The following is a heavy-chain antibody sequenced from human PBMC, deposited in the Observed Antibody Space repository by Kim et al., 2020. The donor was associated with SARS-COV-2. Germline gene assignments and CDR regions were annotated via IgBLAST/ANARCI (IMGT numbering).Heavy chain of an antibody. J-gene: IGHJ4*02. Sequence: KGRFPISRDTSKNTLYLQMNSLRAEDTAVYYCAKTHDYYGSGRFPDFDYWGQGTLVTVSS. V-gene: IGHV3-23*01. CDR3: AKTHDYYGSGRFPDFDY. D-gene: IGHD3-10*01.